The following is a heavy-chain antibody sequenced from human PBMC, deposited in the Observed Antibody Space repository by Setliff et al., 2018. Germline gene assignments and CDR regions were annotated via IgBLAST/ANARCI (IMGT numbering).Heavy chain of an antibody. J-gene: IGHJ6*03. D-gene: IGHD5-12*01. V-gene: IGHV1-69*05. CDR3: AREGVDIRSSTDYRYYMDV. CDR1: GGTFRSYG. Sequence: SVKVSCKASGGTFRSYGISWVRQAPGQGLEWMGGTIPMFGSANYAQKFQGRVTIITDEFTGTAYMELSSQRTEDTAVYYCAREGVDIRSSTDYRYYMDVWGKGTTVTVSS. CDR2: TIPMFGSA.